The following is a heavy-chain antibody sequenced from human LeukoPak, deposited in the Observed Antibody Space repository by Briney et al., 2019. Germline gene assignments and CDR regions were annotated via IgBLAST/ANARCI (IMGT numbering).Heavy chain of an antibody. CDR1: GFTFTSYA. J-gene: IGHJ4*02. D-gene: IGHD3-22*01. Sequence: VGSLTLSCAASGFTFTSYAMNWVRQAPGKGLEWVSGISRSSGGSTYYADSVKGRFTISRDNSKNTLYLQMNTLRAEDTAVYHCAKSYYFDGSGFYPFDYWGQGTLVTFSS. V-gene: IGHV3-23*01. CDR3: AKSYYFDGSGFYPFDY. CDR2: ISRSSGGST.